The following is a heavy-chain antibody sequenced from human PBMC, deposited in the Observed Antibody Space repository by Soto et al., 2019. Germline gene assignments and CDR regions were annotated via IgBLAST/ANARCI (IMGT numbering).Heavy chain of an antibody. V-gene: IGHV3-23*01. CDR2: ISGIGDST. J-gene: IGHJ4*02. CDR1: GFTFSSYA. D-gene: IGHD6-13*01. CDR3: ARRGPGTYFDY. Sequence: PGGSLRLSCAASGFTFSSYAMNWVRQAPGKGLEWVSVISGIGDSTYYADSVKGRFTISRDNSKNTLYLQMNSLRAEDTAVYYCARRGPGTYFDYWGQGTLVTVSS.